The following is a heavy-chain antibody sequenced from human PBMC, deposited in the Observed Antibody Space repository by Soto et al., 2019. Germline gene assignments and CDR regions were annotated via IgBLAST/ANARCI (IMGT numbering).Heavy chain of an antibody. CDR3: ARDHLRTGTTGSIDY. D-gene: IGHD1-1*01. Sequence: ASVKVSCKASGYTFTSYGISWVRQAPGQGLEWMGWISAYNGNTNYAQKLQGRVTMTTDTSTSTAYMELRSLGSDDTAVYYCARDHLRTGTTGSIDYWGQGTLVTVSS. V-gene: IGHV1-18*04. CDR1: GYTFTSYG. J-gene: IGHJ4*02. CDR2: ISAYNGNT.